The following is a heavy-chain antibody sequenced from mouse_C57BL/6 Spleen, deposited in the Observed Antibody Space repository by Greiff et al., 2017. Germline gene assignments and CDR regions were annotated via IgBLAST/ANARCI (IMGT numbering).Heavy chain of an antibody. CDR1: GYSITSGYY. V-gene: IGHV3-6*01. CDR3: AKLRDYFDY. CDR2: ISYDGSN. J-gene: IGHJ2*01. Sequence: VQLQQSGPGLVKPSQSLSLTCSVTGYSITSGYYWNWIRQFPANKLEWMGYISYDGSNNYNPSLKNRISITRDTSKNQFFLKLNSVTTEDTATYYCAKLRDYFDYWGQGTTRTVSS. D-gene: IGHD1-1*01.